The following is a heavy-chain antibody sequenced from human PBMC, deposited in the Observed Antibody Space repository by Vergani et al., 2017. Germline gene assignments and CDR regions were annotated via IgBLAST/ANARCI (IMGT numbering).Heavy chain of an antibody. CDR2: INPNSGGT. Sequence: QVQLVQSGAEVKKPGASVKVSCKASGYTFTGYYMHWVRQAPGQGLEWMGWINPNSGGTNYAQKFQGRVTITRDTSASTAYMELSSLRSEDTAVYYCARTYVWGSYRFDYWGQGTLVTVSS. CDR1: GYTFTGYY. D-gene: IGHD3-16*02. J-gene: IGHJ4*02. CDR3: ARTYVWGSYRFDY. V-gene: IGHV1-2*02.